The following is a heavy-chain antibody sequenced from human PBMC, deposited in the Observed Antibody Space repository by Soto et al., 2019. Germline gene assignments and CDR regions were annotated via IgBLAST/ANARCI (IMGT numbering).Heavy chain of an antibody. CDR2: IIPILGIA. D-gene: IGHD1-26*01. CDR1: VGTFSSYT. J-gene: IGHJ4*02. CDR3: ASTIRPHSGSYHYFDY. Sequence: QVQLVQSGAEVKKPGSSVKVSCKASVGTFSSYTISWVRQAPGQGLEWMGRIIPILGIANYAQKFQGRVTITADKSTSTAYMELSSLRSEDTAVYYCASTIRPHSGSYHYFDYWGQGTLVTVSS. V-gene: IGHV1-69*02.